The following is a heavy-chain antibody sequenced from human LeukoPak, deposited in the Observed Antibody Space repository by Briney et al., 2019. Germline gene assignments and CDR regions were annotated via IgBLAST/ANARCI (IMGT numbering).Heavy chain of an antibody. CDR2: VGISSGNT. CDR3: ARDTKYAFDN. D-gene: IGHD2-2*01. V-gene: IGHV3-48*01. Sequence: GGSLRLSCAGSGFTFSDYSMNWVGQAPGKGVEGISYVGISSGNTKYADSVKGRFPISGDKAKNSLYLQMNSLRVEDTAVYYCARDTKYAFDNWGQGTLVTVSS. J-gene: IGHJ4*02. CDR1: GFTFSDYS.